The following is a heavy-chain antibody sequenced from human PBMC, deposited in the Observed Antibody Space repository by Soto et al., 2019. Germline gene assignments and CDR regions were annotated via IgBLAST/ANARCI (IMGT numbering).Heavy chain of an antibody. J-gene: IGHJ1*01. Sequence: QVQLQQWGAGLLKPSETLSLTCAVRGGSFSGYFWSWIRQPPGKGLEWIGEINHGGTTNSYPSLKRRVTMSVDTSKNQFSLRMTSVTAADTAVYFCARGPDCSDTSCQGYFQHWGQGSLVTVSS. CDR3: ARGPDCSDTSCQGYFQH. CDR1: GGSFSGYF. D-gene: IGHD2-2*01. V-gene: IGHV4-34*01. CDR2: INHGGTT.